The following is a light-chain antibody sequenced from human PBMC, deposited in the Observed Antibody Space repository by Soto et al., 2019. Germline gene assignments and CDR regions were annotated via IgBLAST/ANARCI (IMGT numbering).Light chain of an antibody. CDR2: KAS. Sequence: DTQMTQSPSTLSASVGDRVPITCRASQSFSTWLAWYQQKPGKATRLLIYKASSLESGVPSRFSGSGSGTEFTLTISSLQPDDFATYYCQQYNSFPWTFGQGTKVDIK. V-gene: IGKV1-5*03. CDR3: QQYNSFPWT. CDR1: QSFSTW. J-gene: IGKJ1*01.